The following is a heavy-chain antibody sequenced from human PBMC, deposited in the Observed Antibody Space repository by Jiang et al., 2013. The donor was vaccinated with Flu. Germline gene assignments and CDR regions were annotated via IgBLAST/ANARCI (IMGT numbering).Heavy chain of an antibody. J-gene: IGHJ4*02. CDR2: INAGNGNT. CDR1: GYTFTSYA. V-gene: IGHV1-3*01. Sequence: GAEVKKPGASVKVSCKASGYTFTSYAMHWVRQAPGQRLEWMGWINAGNGNTKYSQKFQGRVTITRDTSASTAYMELSSLRSEDTAVYYCARIKRPGYYYDSSGYYFDYWGQGTLVTVSS. D-gene: IGHD3-22*01. CDR3: ARIKRPGYYYDSSGYYFDY.